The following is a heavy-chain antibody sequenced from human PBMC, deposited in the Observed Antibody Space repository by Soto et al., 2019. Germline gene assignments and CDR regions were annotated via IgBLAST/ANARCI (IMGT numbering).Heavy chain of an antibody. CDR1: GGSISSGGYY. Sequence: SETLSLTCTVSGGSISSGGYYWSWIRQHPGKGLEWIGYIYYSGSTYYNPSLKSRVTISVDTSKNQFSLKLSSVTAADTAVYYCAKTGEGYCTNGVCYNFDYWGQGTLVTVS. D-gene: IGHD2-8*01. V-gene: IGHV4-31*03. CDR2: IYYSGST. CDR3: AKTGEGYCTNGVCYNFDY. J-gene: IGHJ4*02.